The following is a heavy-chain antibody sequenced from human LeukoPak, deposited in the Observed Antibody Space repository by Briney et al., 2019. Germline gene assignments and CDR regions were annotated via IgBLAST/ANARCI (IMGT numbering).Heavy chain of an antibody. J-gene: IGHJ6*02. CDR3: ARGSWEAAASYGMDV. V-gene: IGHV3-21*01. D-gene: IGHD6-13*01. Sequence: PGGSLRLFCAASGFTFSSYSMNWVRQAPGKGLEWVSSISSSSSYIYYADSVKGRFTISRDNAKKSLYLQMNSLRAEDTAVYYCARGSWEAAASYGMDVWGQGTTVTVSS. CDR1: GFTFSSYS. CDR2: ISSSSSYI.